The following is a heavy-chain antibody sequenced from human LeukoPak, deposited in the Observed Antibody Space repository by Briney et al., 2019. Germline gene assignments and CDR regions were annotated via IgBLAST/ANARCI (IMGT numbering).Heavy chain of an antibody. CDR3: ARYKYYDFWSGYSNFDY. CDR2: INHSGST. D-gene: IGHD3-3*01. CDR1: GGSFSGYY. Sequence: PSETLSLTCAVYGGSFSGYYWSWIRQPPGKGLEWIGEINHSGSTNYNPSLKSRVAISVDTSKNQFSLKLSSVTAADTAVYYCARYKYYDFWSGYSNFDYWGQGTLVTVSS. J-gene: IGHJ4*02. V-gene: IGHV4-34*01.